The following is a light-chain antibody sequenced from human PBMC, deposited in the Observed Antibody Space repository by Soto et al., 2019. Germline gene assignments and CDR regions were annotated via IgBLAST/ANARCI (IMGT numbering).Light chain of an antibody. J-gene: IGLJ1*01. Sequence: QSVLTQPPSVSGAPGQRVTISCTGSSSNIGAGFDVHWYQQLPGTAPKLLVCDSNNRPSGVPDRFSGSKSGTSASLTITGLQAEDEADYFCQSDDSSLSVQVFRTGTKVTVL. CDR1: SSNIGAGFD. CDR3: QSDDSSLSVQV. CDR2: DSN. V-gene: IGLV1-40*01.